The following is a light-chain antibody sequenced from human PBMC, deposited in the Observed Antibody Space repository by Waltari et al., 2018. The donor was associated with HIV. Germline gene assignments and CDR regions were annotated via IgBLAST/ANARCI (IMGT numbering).Light chain of an antibody. Sequence: QSVLTQPASVSGSPGQSITISCTGTISDVGGYNYVSWYQQHPGKAPKLMIYDVSNRPSGVSNRFSGSKSGNTASLTISGLQAEDEADYYCSSYRSSSTWVFGGGTKLTVL. V-gene: IGLV2-14*03. CDR1: ISDVGGYNY. J-gene: IGLJ3*02. CDR3: SSYRSSSTWV. CDR2: DVS.